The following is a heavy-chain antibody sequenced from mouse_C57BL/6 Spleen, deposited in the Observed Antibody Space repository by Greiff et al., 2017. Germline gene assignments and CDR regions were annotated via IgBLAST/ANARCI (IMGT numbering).Heavy chain of an antibody. V-gene: IGHV1-26*01. CDR3: AITTVVATKTSFDY. CDR1: GYTFTDYY. D-gene: IGHD1-1*01. J-gene: IGHJ2*01. CDR2: INPNNGGT. Sequence: EVQLQQSGPELVKPGASVKISCKASGYTFTDYYMNWVKQSHGKSLEWIGDINPNNGGTSYNQKFKGKATLTVDKSSSTAYMELRSLTSEDSAVYYCAITTVVATKTSFDYWGQGTTLTVSS.